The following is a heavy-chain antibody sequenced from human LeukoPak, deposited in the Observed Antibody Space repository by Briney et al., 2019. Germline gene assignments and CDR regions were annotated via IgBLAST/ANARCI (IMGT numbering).Heavy chain of an antibody. CDR2: ISSSSSYI. J-gene: IGHJ3*02. CDR3: TKDRQADDFDI. V-gene: IGHV3-21*04. CDR1: GFTFSSYS. Sequence: GGSLRLSCAASGFTFSSYSLNWVRQAPGKGLEWVSSISSSSSYIYYADSVKGRFTISRDNAKNSLYLQMNSLRPEDTALYYCTKDRQADDFDIWGQGTMVTVSS.